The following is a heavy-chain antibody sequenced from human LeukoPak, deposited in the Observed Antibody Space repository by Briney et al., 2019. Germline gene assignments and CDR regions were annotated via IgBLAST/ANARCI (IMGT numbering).Heavy chain of an antibody. J-gene: IGHJ4*02. V-gene: IGHV4-34*01. CDR2: INHSGST. CDR3: AGTYYDFWSGRAS. Sequence: SETLSLTCAVYGGSFSGYYWSWIRQPPGKGLEWIGEINHSGSTNYNPSLKSRVAISVDTSKNQFSLKLSSVTAADTAVYYCAGTYYDFWSGRASWGQGTLVTVSS. CDR1: GGSFSGYY. D-gene: IGHD3-3*01.